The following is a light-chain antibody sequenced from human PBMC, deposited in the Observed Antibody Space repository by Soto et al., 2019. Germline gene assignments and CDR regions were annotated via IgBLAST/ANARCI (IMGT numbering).Light chain of an antibody. J-gene: IGKJ1*01. Sequence: DIQMTQSPSTLSASLGDRVTITCRASQSMSTWLAWYQQKPGKAPKLLIYTASSLESGVPSRFSGSGSGTEFTLTRSSLQPDDFAAYYCQQYDTAWKFGQGTKVDIK. CDR1: QSMSTW. CDR2: TAS. CDR3: QQYDTAWK. V-gene: IGKV1-5*03.